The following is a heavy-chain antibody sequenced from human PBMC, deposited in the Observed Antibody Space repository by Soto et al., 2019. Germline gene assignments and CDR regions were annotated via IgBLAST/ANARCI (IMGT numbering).Heavy chain of an antibody. Sequence: SETLSLTCAVYGGSFSGYYWSWIRQPPGKGLEWIGEINHSGSTNYNPSLKSRVTISVDTSKNQFSLKLSSVTAADTAVYYCARGGLRKKYNLFDPWGQGTLVTVSS. D-gene: IGHD5-12*01. CDR1: GGSFSGYY. J-gene: IGHJ5*02. V-gene: IGHV4-34*01. CDR2: INHSGST. CDR3: ARGGLRKKYNLFDP.